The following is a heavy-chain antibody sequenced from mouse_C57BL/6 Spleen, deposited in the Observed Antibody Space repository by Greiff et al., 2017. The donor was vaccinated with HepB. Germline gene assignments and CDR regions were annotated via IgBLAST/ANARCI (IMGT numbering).Heavy chain of an antibody. Sequence: EGKKKKEGAERGRRGEEVKGEGKEEGGKIKKKERNGVKKRQEQGWEWIGRIDPANVNTKYAPKFQGKATITAYTSSNTAYLQLSSLTSEDTAIYYCALGRYAMDYWGQGTSVTVSS. CDR2: IDPANVNT. J-gene: IGHJ4*01. V-gene: IGHV14-3*01. D-gene: IGHD4-1*01. CDR3: ALGRYAMDY. CDR1: GGKIKKKE.